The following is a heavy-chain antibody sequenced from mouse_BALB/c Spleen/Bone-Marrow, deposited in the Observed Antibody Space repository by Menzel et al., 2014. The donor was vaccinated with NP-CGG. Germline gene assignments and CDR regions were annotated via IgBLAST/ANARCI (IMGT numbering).Heavy chain of an antibody. J-gene: IGHJ4*01. Sequence: VHLVESGPELVKPGASVKMSCKASGYTFTDYVISWVKQRTGQGLEWIGEIYPGSGRTYYNEKFKGKATLTADKSSNATYMQLISLKSETSAVYFCASRGEVRQHYYAMDYWGQGTSVTVSS. V-gene: IGHV1-77*01. CDR2: IYPGSGRT. D-gene: IGHD2-14*01. CDR3: ASRGEVRQHYYAMDY. CDR1: GYTFTDYV.